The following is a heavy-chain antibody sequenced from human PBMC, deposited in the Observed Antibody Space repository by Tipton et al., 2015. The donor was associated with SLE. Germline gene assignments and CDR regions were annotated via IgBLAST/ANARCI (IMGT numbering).Heavy chain of an antibody. V-gene: IGHV4-61*09. CDR1: GGSISSGSYY. CDR2: IYTSGST. CDR3: ARYDYGSGIDI. D-gene: IGHD3-10*01. Sequence: TLSLTCTVSGGSISSGSYYWSWIRQPAGKGLEWIGYIYTSGSTNYNPSLKSRVTISVDTSKNQFSLKLSSVTAADTAVYYCARYDYGSGIDIWGQGTMVTVSS. J-gene: IGHJ3*02.